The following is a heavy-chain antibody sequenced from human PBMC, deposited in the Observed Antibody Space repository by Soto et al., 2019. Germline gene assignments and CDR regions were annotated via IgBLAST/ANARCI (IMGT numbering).Heavy chain of an antibody. D-gene: IGHD6-13*01. CDR1: GFTFSSYG. CDR2: ISYDGSNK. V-gene: IGHV3-30*18. CDR3: AKAASRGYYYYYYYMDV. Sequence: QVQLVESGGGVVQHGRSLRLSCAASGFTFSSYGMHWVRQAPGKGLEWVAVISYDGSNKYYADSVKGRFTISRDNSKNTLYLQMNSLRAEDTAVYYCAKAASRGYYYYYYYMDVWGKGTTVTVSS. J-gene: IGHJ6*03.